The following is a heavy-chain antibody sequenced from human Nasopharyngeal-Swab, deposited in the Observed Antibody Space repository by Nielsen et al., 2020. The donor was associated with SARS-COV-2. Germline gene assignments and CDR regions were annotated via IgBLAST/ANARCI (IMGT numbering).Heavy chain of an antibody. V-gene: IGHV6-1*01. CDR1: GDSVSSNSAA. J-gene: IGHJ5*02. D-gene: IGHD1-1*01. CDR3: AREWGNWNGDWFDP. CDR2: TYYRSKWYN. Sequence: SCAISGDSVSSNSAAWNWIRQSPSRGLEWLGRTYYRSKWYNDYAVSVKSRITINPDTSKNQFSLQLNSVTPEDTAVYYCAREWGNWNGDWFDPWGQGTLVTVSS.